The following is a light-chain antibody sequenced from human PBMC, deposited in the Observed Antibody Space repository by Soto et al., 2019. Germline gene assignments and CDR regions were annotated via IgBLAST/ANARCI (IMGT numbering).Light chain of an antibody. J-gene: IGLJ2*01. V-gene: IGLV2-8*01. Sequence: QSALTQPPSASGSPGQSVTISCTGTKSDIGVYDFVSWYQHHPGKAPRLIIYEVVQRPSGVPDRFSGSKSGTSASLAISGLQSEDEADYYCATWDDSPRDVVFGGGTKVTVL. CDR1: KSDIGVYDF. CDR3: ATWDDSPRDVV. CDR2: EVV.